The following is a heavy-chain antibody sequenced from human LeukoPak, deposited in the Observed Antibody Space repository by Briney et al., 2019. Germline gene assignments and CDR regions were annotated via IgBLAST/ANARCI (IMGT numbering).Heavy chain of an antibody. J-gene: IGHJ4*02. D-gene: IGHD2-2*02. Sequence: PSETLSLTCAVYGGSFSGYYWSWIRQPPGKGLEWIGEINHSGSTNYNPSLKSRVTISVDTPKNQFSLKLSSVTAADTAVYYCASTPIVVVPAAIGFDYWGQGTLVTVSS. CDR3: ASTPIVVVPAAIGFDY. V-gene: IGHV4-34*01. CDR1: GGSFSGYY. CDR2: INHSGST.